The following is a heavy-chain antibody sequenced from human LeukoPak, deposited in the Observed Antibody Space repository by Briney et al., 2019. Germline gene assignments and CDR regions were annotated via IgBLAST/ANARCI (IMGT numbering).Heavy chain of an antibody. CDR3: ARDPRDDVSSGANWFDP. CDR2: ISYDGSNK. CDR1: GFTFSSYA. D-gene: IGHD3-3*01. J-gene: IGHJ5*02. V-gene: IGHV3-30-3*01. Sequence: GVYLRLYCAASGFTFSSYAMHWVRHAPGKGLEGVAVISYDGSNKYYADSVKGRFTISRDNSKNTLYLQMNSLRAEDTAVYYCARDPRDDVSSGANWFDPWGQGTLVTVSS.